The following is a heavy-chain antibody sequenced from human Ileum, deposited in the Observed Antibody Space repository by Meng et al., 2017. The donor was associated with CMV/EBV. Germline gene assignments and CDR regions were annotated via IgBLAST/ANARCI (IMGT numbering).Heavy chain of an antibody. D-gene: IGHD3-16*01. CDR2: ISSSSSYI. J-gene: IGHJ4*02. V-gene: IGHV3-21*06. Sequence: GESLKISCAAFGFTFSSYTMNWVRQAPGKGLEWVSSISSSSSYIYYADSVKGRFTISRDNAKNSLYLQMNSLRAEDTAVYYCARDMGIYTNYVYYWGQGALVTVSS. CDR1: GFTFSSYT. CDR3: ARDMGIYTNYVYY.